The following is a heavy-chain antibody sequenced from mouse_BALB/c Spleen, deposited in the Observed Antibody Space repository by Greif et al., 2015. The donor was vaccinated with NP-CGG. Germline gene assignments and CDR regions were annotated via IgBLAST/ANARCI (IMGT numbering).Heavy chain of an antibody. V-gene: IGHV1-15*01. CDR3: TSWASWFAY. Sequence: VQLQQSGAELVRPGASVTLSCKASGYTFTDYEMHWVKQTPVHGLEWIGAIDPETGGTAYNQKFKGKATLTADKSSSTAYMELRSLTSEDSAVYYCTSWASWFAYWGQGTLVTVSA. CDR2: IDPETGGT. J-gene: IGHJ3*01. CDR1: GYTFTDYE.